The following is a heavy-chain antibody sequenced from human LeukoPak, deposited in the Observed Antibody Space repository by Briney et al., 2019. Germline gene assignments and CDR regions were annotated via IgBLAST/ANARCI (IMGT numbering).Heavy chain of an antibody. CDR2: IHPNSGGT. J-gene: IGHJ3*02. V-gene: IGHV1-2*02. CDR3: ARSSSSWYHAFDI. CDR1: GYTFTGYY. D-gene: IGHD6-13*01. Sequence: ASVKVSCKASGYTFTGYYIHWVRQAPGQGLEWMGWIHPNSGGTYFAQKFQGRVTMTRDTSISTAYLEMRSDDTAVYYCARSSSSWYHAFDIWGQGTMVTVSS.